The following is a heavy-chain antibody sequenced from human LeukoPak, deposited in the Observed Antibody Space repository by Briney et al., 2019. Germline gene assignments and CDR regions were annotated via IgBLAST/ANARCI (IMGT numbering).Heavy chain of an antibody. J-gene: IGHJ4*02. D-gene: IGHD6-19*01. CDR1: GFSFSSYA. V-gene: IGHV3-23*01. CDR2: ISGSGDNT. CDR3: AKRSGYATGWFFDF. Sequence: GGSLKLSCAASGFSFSSYAMSWVRQAPGKGLEWVSSISGSGDNTYYAESVKGRFTISRDNSKNTLFLQMNSLRAEDTAVFYCAKRSGYATGWFFDFWGQGTLVTVSS.